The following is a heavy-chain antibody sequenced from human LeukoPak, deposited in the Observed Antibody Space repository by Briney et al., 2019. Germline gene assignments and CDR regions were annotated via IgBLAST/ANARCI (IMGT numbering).Heavy chain of an antibody. J-gene: IGHJ4*02. D-gene: IGHD3-10*01. V-gene: IGHV3-64*01. CDR2: IASDGGDT. CDR3: ARDPSWGSGSYFDY. Sequence: GGSLRLSCAASGFTFSMYAMHWVRQAPGKGLEFVSTIASDGGDTRYASSVRGRFTISRDNSKNTLYLQMGSLRDEDMAVYYCARDPSWGSGSYFDYWGQGTLVTVSS. CDR1: GFTFSMYA.